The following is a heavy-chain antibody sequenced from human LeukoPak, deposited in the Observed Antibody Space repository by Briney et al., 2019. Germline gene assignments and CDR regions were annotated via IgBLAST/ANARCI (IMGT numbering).Heavy chain of an antibody. CDR1: GFTVSSNY. J-gene: IGHJ5*02. D-gene: IGHD5/OR15-5a*01. V-gene: IGHV3-53*01. Sequence: GGSLRLSCAASGFTVSSNYMSWVRQAPGKGLEWVSVSYSGGSSYYADSVKGRFTISRDNSKNTLYLQMNTLRAEDTAVYYCARGLRRSSPLVYDPWGQGTLVTVSS. CDR3: ARGLRRSSPLVYDP. CDR2: SYSGGSS.